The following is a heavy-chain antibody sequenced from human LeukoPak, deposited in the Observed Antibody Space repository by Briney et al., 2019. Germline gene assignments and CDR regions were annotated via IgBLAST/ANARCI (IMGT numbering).Heavy chain of an antibody. CDR3: ANAPPKPGSGSYYRLRALGY. CDR1: GFTFSSYA. V-gene: IGHV3-23*01. J-gene: IGHJ4*02. CDR2: ISGSGGST. D-gene: IGHD3-10*01. Sequence: GGSLRLSCAASGFTFSSYAMSWVRQAPGKGLEWVSAISGSGGSTYYADSVKGRFTISRDNSKNTLYLQMNSLRAEDTAVYYCANAPPKPGSGSYYRLRALGYWGQGTLVTVSS.